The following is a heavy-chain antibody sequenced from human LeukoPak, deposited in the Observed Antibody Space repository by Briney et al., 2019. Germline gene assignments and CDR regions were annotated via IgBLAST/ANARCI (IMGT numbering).Heavy chain of an antibody. D-gene: IGHD2-15*01. CDR2: IKQDGSEK. CDR1: GFTFSSYW. V-gene: IGHV3-7*01. J-gene: IGHJ4*02. CDR3: ARDPRAGGSQFDY. Sequence: PGGSLRLSCAASGFTFSSYWMSWVRQAPGKGLEWVANIKQDGSEKYYVDSVKGRFTISRDNAKNSLYLQVNSLRAEDTAVYYCARDPRAGGSQFDYWGQGTLVTVSS.